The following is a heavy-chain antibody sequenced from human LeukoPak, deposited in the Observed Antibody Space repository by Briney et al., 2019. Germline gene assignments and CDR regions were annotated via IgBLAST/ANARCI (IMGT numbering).Heavy chain of an antibody. D-gene: IGHD3-22*01. V-gene: IGHV3-48*04. J-gene: IGHJ4*02. CDR3: ATEGVSTVTSILVVISFDY. CDR1: GFTFSTYS. Sequence: GGSLRLSCAVAGFTFSTYSMNWVRQAAGKGLEWVAYISNSGSTMYYEDSVKGRFTISSNNAKNSLYLQMNSLRPEDTAIYYCATEGVSTVTSILVVISFDYWGQGALVTVSS. CDR2: ISNSGSTM.